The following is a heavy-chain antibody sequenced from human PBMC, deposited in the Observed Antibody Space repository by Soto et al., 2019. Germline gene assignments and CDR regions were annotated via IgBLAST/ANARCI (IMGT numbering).Heavy chain of an antibody. CDR2: ISYDGSRI. V-gene: IGHV3-30-3*01. D-gene: IGHD5-12*01. CDR1: GSTFSNYA. Sequence: QVQLVESGGGVVQPGRSLRLSCKASGSTFSNYAMHWVRQSPGKGLEWVAVISYDGSRIYYVDSVNGRFTISRDNTRSSRFLQMITGSPYDTALYYCVRGMGLKDGYDYQGNYWGHGTLVAVSS. J-gene: IGHJ4*01. CDR3: VRGMGLKDGYDYQGNY.